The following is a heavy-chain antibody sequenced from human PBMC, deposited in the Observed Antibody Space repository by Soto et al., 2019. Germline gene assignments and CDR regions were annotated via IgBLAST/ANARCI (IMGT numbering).Heavy chain of an antibody. D-gene: IGHD1-26*01. CDR1: GGSISSYY. J-gene: IGHJ6*03. V-gene: IGHV4-59*01. CDR3: ARVDSGPYYYYYYMDI. Sequence: PSETLSLTCTVSGGSISSYYWSWIRQPPGKGLEWIGYIYYSGSTNYNPSLKSRVTISVDTSKNQFSLKLSSVTAADTAVYYCARVDSGPYYYYYYMDIWGKGTTVTVSS. CDR2: IYYSGST.